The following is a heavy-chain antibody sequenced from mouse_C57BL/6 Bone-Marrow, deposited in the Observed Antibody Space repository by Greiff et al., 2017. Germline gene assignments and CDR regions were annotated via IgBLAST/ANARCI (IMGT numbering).Heavy chain of an antibody. CDR1: GFTFSDYY. J-gene: IGHJ4*01. Sequence: EVQLQESGGGLVQPGGSLKLSCAASGFTFSDYYMYWVRQTPEKRLEWVAYISNGGGSTYYPDTVKGRFTISRDNAKNTLYLHMSRLKSEDTAMYYCATTGYAMDYWGQGTSVTVSS. V-gene: IGHV5-12*01. D-gene: IGHD1-1*01. CDR3: ATTGYAMDY. CDR2: ISNGGGST.